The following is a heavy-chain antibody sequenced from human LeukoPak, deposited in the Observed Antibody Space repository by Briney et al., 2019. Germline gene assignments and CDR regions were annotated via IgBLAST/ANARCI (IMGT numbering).Heavy chain of an antibody. J-gene: IGHJ4*02. D-gene: IGHD2-15*01. Sequence: GESLKISCKGSGYSFTNYWIGWVRQMLGKGLEWMGIIYPGDSDTRYSPSFQGQVTISADKSISTAYLQWSSLKASDTAMYYCARSPLGYCSGNSCSYFEYWGQGALVTVSS. V-gene: IGHV5-51*01. CDR3: ARSPLGYCSGNSCSYFEY. CDR2: IYPGDSDT. CDR1: GYSFTNYW.